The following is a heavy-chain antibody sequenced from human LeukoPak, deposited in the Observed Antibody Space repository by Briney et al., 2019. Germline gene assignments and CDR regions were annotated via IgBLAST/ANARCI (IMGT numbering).Heavy chain of an antibody. D-gene: IGHD1-26*01. V-gene: IGHV1-69*06. Sequence: SVKVSCKASGYTFTSYAMYWVRQAPGRGPERMGGIVPIFGTANNDQKFQGRLTITSDKTPNKDYMQQSSVESEATTVFYYARGIREWELLRARGRYFDYWGQGTLVTVSS. CDR2: IVPIFGTA. CDR1: GYTFTSYA. J-gene: IGHJ4*02. CDR3: ARGIREWELLRARGRYFDY.